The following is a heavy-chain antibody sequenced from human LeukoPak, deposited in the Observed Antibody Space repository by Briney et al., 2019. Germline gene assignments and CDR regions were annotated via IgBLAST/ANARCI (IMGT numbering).Heavy chain of an antibody. J-gene: IGHJ4*02. V-gene: IGHV4-4*09. CDR3: ARGAVAGLFDY. D-gene: IGHD6-19*01. CDR1: GGSISSYY. Sequence: SETLSLTYTVSGGSISSYYWSWIRQPPGKGLEWIGYIYTSGSTNYNPSLKSRVTISVDTSKNQFSLKPSSVTAADTAVYYCARGAVAGLFDYWGQGTLVTVSS. CDR2: IYTSGST.